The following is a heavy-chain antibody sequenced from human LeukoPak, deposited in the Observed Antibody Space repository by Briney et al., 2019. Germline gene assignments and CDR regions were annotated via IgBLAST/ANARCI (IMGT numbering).Heavy chain of an antibody. V-gene: IGHV3-7*01. J-gene: IGHJ1*01. CDR2: INKDGGEK. CDR3: VKPYYYSSGSLN. CDR1: GFTFTNYW. Sequence: PGGSLRLSCRASGFTFTNYWMNWVRQAPGKGLEWVANINKDGGEKNYVDSMKGRFTISRDNAKNSLYLQMNGLRAEDAAMYYCVKPYYYSSGSLNWGQGTLVTVSS. D-gene: IGHD3-10*01.